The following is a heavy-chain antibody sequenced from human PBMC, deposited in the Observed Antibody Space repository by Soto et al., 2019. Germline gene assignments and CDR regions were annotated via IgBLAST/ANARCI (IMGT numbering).Heavy chain of an antibody. J-gene: IGHJ4*02. CDR2: IKSKTDGGTT. CDR1: GFTFSNAW. Sequence: GGSLRLSCAASGFTFSNAWMSWVRQAPGKGLEWVGRIKSKTDGGTTDYAAPVKGRFTISRDDSKNTLYLQMNSLKTEDTAVYYCTTDLEKLTAGDGDDYWGQGTLVTVSS. CDR3: TTDLEKLTAGDGDDY. V-gene: IGHV3-15*01. D-gene: IGHD7-27*01.